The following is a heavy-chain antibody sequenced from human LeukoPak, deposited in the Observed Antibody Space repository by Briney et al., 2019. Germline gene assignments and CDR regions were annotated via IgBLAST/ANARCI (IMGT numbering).Heavy chain of an antibody. J-gene: IGHJ6*03. V-gene: IGHV3-21*01. CDR1: GFTFSSYS. D-gene: IGHD1-1*01. Sequence: GGSLRLSCAASGFTFSSYSMNWVRQAPGKGLEWVSSISSSSSYIYYADSVKGRFTISRDNAKNSLYLQMNSLRAEDTAVYYCARAAVGTPGYYYYYMDVWGKGTTVTVSS. CDR2: ISSSSSYI. CDR3: ARAAVGTPGYYYYYMDV.